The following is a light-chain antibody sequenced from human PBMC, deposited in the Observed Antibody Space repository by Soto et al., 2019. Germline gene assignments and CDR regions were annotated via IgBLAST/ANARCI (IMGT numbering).Light chain of an antibody. J-gene: IGLJ1*01. CDR1: SSYVGSYNL. CDR2: EGS. Sequence: QSVLTQPASVCGSPGQSITISCTGTSSYVGSYNLVSWYQQHPGKAPKLMIYEGSKRPSGVSNRFSGSKSGNTASLTISGLQAEDEADYYCCSYAGSSTFVFGTGTKVTVL. CDR3: CSYAGSSTFV. V-gene: IGLV2-23*03.